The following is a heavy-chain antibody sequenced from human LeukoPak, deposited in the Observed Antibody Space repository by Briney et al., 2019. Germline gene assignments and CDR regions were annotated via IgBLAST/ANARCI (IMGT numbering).Heavy chain of an antibody. CDR3: ARAQTAIVVVVAATPFDY. CDR2: ISAYNGNT. Sequence: GASVKVSCKASGYTFTSYGISWVRQAPGQGLEWMGWISAYNGNTNYAQKLQGRVTMTTDTSTSTAYMELRSLRSDDTAVYYCARAQTAIVVVVAATPFDYWGQGTLVTVSS. V-gene: IGHV1-18*01. J-gene: IGHJ4*02. CDR1: GYTFTSYG. D-gene: IGHD2-15*01.